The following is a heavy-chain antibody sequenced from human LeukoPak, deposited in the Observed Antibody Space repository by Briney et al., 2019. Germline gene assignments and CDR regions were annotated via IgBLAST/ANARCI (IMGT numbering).Heavy chain of an antibody. Sequence: GGSLRLSCAASGFTFDDYAMHWVRQAPGKGLEWVSLTTWDAGSTYYADSVKGRFTISRDNSKNSLYLQMNSLRAEDTALYYCAKGTSSWHEFDYWGQGTLVTVSS. J-gene: IGHJ4*02. CDR1: GFTFDDYA. D-gene: IGHD6-13*01. CDR2: TTWDAGST. CDR3: AKGTSSWHEFDY. V-gene: IGHV3-43D*03.